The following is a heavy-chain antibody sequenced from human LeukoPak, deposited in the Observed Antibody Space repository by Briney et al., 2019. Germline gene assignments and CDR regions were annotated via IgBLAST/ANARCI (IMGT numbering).Heavy chain of an antibody. CDR3: AKDAPRTSGWFFLDY. CDR1: GFIFTNFD. CDR2: ISNRGDRS. Sequence: GGSLRLSCAASGFIFTNFDMTWVRQAPGKGLEWVSGISNRGDRSYYADSVKGRFTISRDNSTNTLYMQMSSLRVEDTDVYYCAKDAPRTSGWFFLDYWGQGILVTVPS. D-gene: IGHD6-19*01. J-gene: IGHJ4*02. V-gene: IGHV3-23*01.